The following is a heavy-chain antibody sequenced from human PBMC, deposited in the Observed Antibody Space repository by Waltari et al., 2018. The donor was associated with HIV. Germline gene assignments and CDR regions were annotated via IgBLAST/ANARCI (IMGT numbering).Heavy chain of an antibody. Sequence: DVHLVESGGGLIQPGGSLRLSCVVSGFTATNSYINRVRQAPGKGLECVSIIYSGGNTLYSDSVKGRFTLSRDNSRNSLSLQMNSLSAEDTAIYYCARQSLDVYGGAYWYFNFWGRGTLVTVSS. J-gene: IGHJ2*01. CDR1: GFTATNSY. CDR3: ARQSLDVYGGAYWYFNF. CDR2: IYSGGNT. V-gene: IGHV3-53*01. D-gene: IGHD4-17*01.